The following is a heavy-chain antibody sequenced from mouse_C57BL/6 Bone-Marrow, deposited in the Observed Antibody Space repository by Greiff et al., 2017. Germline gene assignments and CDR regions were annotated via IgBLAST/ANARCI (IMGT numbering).Heavy chain of an antibody. J-gene: IGHJ3*01. CDR2: IDPSDSYT. V-gene: IGHV1-69*01. Sequence: QVQLQQPGAELVMPGASVKLSCKASGYTFTSYWMHWVKQRPGQGLEWIGEIDPSDSYTNYNQKFKGKSTLTVDKSSSTAYMQLSSLTSEDSAVYYCARLASYYGNYAWFAYGGQGTLVTVSA. CDR1: GYTFTSYW. D-gene: IGHD2-1*01. CDR3: ARLASYYGNYAWFAY.